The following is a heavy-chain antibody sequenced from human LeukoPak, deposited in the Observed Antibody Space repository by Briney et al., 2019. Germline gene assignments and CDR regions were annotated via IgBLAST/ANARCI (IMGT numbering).Heavy chain of an antibody. Sequence: PGGSLRLSCAASGFIFTGYFMSWVRQAPGKGLEWVAVIWYDGSNKYYADSVKGRFTISRDNSKNTLYLQMNSLRAEDTAVYYCARHGATTRYFDYWGQGTLVTVSS. CDR2: IWYDGSNK. CDR1: GFIFTGYF. J-gene: IGHJ4*02. CDR3: ARHGATTRYFDY. D-gene: IGHD1-26*01. V-gene: IGHV3-33*08.